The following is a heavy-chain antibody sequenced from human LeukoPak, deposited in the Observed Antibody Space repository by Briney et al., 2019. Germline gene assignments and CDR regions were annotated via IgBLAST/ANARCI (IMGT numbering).Heavy chain of an antibody. CDR3: ARDRVLWFGESFTDYYYYGMDV. Sequence: PSETLSLTCTVSGGSISSYYWSWIRQPPGKGLEWIGYTYYSGSTNYNPSLKSRVTISVDTSKNQFSLKLSSVTAADTAVYYCARDRVLWFGESFTDYYYYGMDVWGKGTTVTVSS. J-gene: IGHJ6*04. CDR1: GGSISSYY. CDR2: TYYSGST. V-gene: IGHV4-59*01. D-gene: IGHD3-10*01.